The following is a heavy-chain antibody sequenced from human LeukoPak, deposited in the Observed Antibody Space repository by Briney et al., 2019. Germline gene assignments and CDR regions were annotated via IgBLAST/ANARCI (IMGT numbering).Heavy chain of an antibody. CDR3: AKKKGYNWNFVIDYFDY. Sequence: GGSLRLSCAASGFTFSSYAMSWVRQAPGKGLEWVSAISGSGGSTYYADFVKGRFTISRDNSKNTLYLQMNSLRAEDTAVYYCAKKKGYNWNFVIDYFDYWGQGTLVTVSS. D-gene: IGHD1-7*01. CDR1: GFTFSSYA. J-gene: IGHJ4*02. CDR2: ISGSGGST. V-gene: IGHV3-23*01.